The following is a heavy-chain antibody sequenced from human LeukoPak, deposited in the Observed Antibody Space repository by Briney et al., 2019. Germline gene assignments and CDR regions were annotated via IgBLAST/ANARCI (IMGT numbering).Heavy chain of an antibody. V-gene: IGHV3-9*01. CDR2: ISWNSGSI. CDR3: AKDQFSGWSSPFDY. CDR1: GFTLDDYA. D-gene: IGHD6-19*01. J-gene: IGHJ4*02. Sequence: PGGSLSLPCAASGFTLDDYAMHWVRQAPGKGLEWVSGISWNSGSIGYADSVKGRFTISRDNAKNSLYLQMNSLRAEDTALYYCAKDQFSGWSSPFDYWGQGTLVTVSS.